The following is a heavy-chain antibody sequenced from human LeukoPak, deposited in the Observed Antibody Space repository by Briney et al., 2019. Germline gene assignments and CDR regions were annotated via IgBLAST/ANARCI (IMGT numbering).Heavy chain of an antibody. CDR1: GFTFSSQW. CDR3: ARGPPYGPRNDYFDY. D-gene: IGHD3-10*01. CDR2: IKKDVGEK. V-gene: IGHV3-7*01. Sequence: QPGGSLRLSCAASGFTFSSQWMTWIRQAPGKGLEWVASIKKDVGEKFYVDSVKGRFTISRDNAKNSLYLHMNSLRVEDTAVYYCARGPPYGPRNDYFDYWGQGTLVTVSS. J-gene: IGHJ4*02.